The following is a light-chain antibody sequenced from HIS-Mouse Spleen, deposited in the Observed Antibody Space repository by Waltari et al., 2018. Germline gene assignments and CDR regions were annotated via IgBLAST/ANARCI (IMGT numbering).Light chain of an antibody. CDR2: KDS. CDR1: AFQKQY. CDR3: QSADSSGTWV. J-gene: IGLJ3*02. Sequence: SYELTQPPSVSVSPGQTARITCPGEAFQKQYAYWYQQKPGQAPVLVIYKDSERPSGIPERFSGSSSGTTVTLTISGVQAEDEADYYCQSADSSGTWVFGGGTKLTVL. V-gene: IGLV3-25*03.